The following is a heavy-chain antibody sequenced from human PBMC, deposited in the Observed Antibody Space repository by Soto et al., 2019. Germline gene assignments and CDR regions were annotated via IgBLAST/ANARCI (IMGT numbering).Heavy chain of an antibody. V-gene: IGHV1-8*01. CDR1: GYTFTSYD. CDR3: ARGPPWAGNADY. D-gene: IGHD1-1*01. J-gene: IGHJ4*02. Sequence: QVQLVQSGAEVKKPGASVKVSCKASGYTFTSYDINWVRQATGQGLEWMGWMNPNSGNTGYAQKFQGRVTMTRNTSIRTAHTEPSSLRSEDTAVYDCARGPPWAGNADYWGQGTLVTVSS. CDR2: MNPNSGNT.